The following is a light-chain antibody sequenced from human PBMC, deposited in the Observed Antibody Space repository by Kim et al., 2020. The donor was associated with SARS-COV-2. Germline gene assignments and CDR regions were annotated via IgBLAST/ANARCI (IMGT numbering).Light chain of an antibody. CDR2: DVN. V-gene: IGLV2-14*04. CDR3: SSYTSSNTFV. CDR1: TSDVGAYNY. J-gene: IGLJ2*01. Sequence: GQSITVSCTGTTSDVGAYNYVCWFQQHPGKVPKFIIYDVNKRPSGVSNRFSGSKSGNTASLTISGLQADDEADYYCSSYTSSNTFVFGGGTQLTVL.